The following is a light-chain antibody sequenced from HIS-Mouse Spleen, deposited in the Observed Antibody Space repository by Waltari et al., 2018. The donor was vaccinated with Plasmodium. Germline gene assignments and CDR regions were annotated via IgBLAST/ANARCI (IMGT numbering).Light chain of an antibody. CDR1: AFPQKY. V-gene: IGLV3-10*01. CDR2: EDS. CDR3: YSTDSSGNHRV. Sequence: SSELTQPPSVSVSPGQTARITCPGAAFPQKYAYWYQQKSGQAPVLVIYEDSKRPSGIPERFSGSSSGTMATLTISGAQVEDEADYYCYSTDSSGNHRVFGGGTKLTVL. J-gene: IGLJ3*02.